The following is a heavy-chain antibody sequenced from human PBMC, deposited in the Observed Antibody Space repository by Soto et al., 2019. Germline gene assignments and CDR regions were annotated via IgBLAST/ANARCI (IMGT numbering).Heavy chain of an antibody. CDR3: TTASYYYYYGMDV. CDR2: IKSKTDGGTT. CDR1: GFTFSNAW. Sequence: GGSLRLSCAASGFTFSNAWMNWVRQAPGKGLEWVGRIKSKTDGGTTDYAAPVKGRFTISRDDSKNTLDLQMNSLKTEDTAVYYCTTASYYYYYGMDVWGQGTTVTVSS. V-gene: IGHV3-15*07. J-gene: IGHJ6*02.